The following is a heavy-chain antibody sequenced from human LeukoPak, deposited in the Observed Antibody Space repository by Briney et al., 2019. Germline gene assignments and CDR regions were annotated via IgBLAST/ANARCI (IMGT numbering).Heavy chain of an antibody. CDR1: GFTVSSNY. CDR2: IYSGGST. J-gene: IGHJ4*02. CDR3: AKGGYYDSSDRFDY. V-gene: IGHV3-53*01. D-gene: IGHD3-22*01. Sequence: GGSLRLSCAASGFTVSSNYMSWVRQAPGKGLEWVSVIYSGGSTYYADSVKGRFTISRDNSKNTLYLQMNSLRAEDTAVYYCAKGGYYDSSDRFDYWGQGTLVTVSS.